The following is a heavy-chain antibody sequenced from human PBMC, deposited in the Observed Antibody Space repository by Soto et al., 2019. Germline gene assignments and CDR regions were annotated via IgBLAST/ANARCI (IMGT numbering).Heavy chain of an antibody. CDR2: IIPIFGTA. D-gene: IGHD6-6*01. CDR3: ARDTESIAARTLPNELGVWFDP. Sequence: GASVKVSCKASGGTFSSYAISCVRQAPGQGLEWMGGIIPIFGTANYAQKFQGRVTITADESTSTAYMELSSLRSEDTAVYYCARDTESIAARTLPNELGVWFDPWGQGTLVTVSS. CDR1: GGTFSSYA. J-gene: IGHJ5*02. V-gene: IGHV1-69*13.